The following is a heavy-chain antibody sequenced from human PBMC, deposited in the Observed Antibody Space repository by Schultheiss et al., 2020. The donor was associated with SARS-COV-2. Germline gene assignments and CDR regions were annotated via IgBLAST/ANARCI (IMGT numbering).Heavy chain of an antibody. J-gene: IGHJ4*02. CDR2: INPSGRT. CDR3: AGYYSNTGGYYY. CDR1: GGSISSSNW. D-gene: IGHD3-22*01. Sequence: SETLSLTCDISGGSISSSNWWGWVRQPPGKGLEWIGEINPSGRTNYSPSLKSRVTMSIDKSKKQFSVSLTSVTAADTATYYCAGYYSNTGGYYYWGQGTLVTVSS. V-gene: IGHV4/OR15-8*02.